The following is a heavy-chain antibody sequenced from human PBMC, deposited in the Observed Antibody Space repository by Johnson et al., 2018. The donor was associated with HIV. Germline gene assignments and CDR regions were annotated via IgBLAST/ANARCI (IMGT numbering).Heavy chain of an antibody. CDR1: GFTFSSYA. CDR2: ISSSGSNI. V-gene: IGHV3-48*04. Sequence: VQLVESGGGVVQPGRSLRLSCAASGFTFSSYAMHWVRQAPGKGLEWVSYISSSGSNIYYADSVKGRFTMSRDNAKNSLSLQMNSLRAEDTAVYYCARVPGAAAATGAFDIWGQGTMVTVSS. J-gene: IGHJ3*02. D-gene: IGHD6-13*01. CDR3: ARVPGAAAATGAFDI.